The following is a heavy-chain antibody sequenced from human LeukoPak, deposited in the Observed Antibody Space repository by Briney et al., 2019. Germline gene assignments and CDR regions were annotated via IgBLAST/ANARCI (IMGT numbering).Heavy chain of an antibody. Sequence: GGSLRLSCAASGFTFSSYAMSWVRQAPGKGLEWVSAISGSGGSTYYADSVKGRFTISRDNSKNTLYLQMNSLRAEDTAVYYCATTPLMVREVDQRLPFDYWGQGTLVTVYS. D-gene: IGHD3-10*01. J-gene: IGHJ4*02. V-gene: IGHV3-23*01. CDR2: ISGSGGST. CDR3: ATTPLMVREVDQRLPFDY. CDR1: GFTFSSYA.